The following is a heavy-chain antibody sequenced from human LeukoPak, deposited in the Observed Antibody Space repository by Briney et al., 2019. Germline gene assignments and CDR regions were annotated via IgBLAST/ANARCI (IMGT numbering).Heavy chain of an antibody. J-gene: IGHJ6*03. CDR2: IHYSGST. D-gene: IGHD1-20*01. CDR1: GGSIGPNY. CDR3: ARGGINNWNYYYYYMDV. V-gene: IGHV4-59*01. Sequence: SETLSLTCTVSGGSIGPNYCSWIRQPPGKGLEWIGYIHYSGSTNYNPSLKSRVTVSGDTSKNQFSLKLTSVTAADTAVYYCARGGINNWNYYYYYMDVWGKGTTVTVSS.